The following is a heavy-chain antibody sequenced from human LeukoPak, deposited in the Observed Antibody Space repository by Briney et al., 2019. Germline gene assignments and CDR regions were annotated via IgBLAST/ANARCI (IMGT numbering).Heavy chain of an antibody. CDR2: IHYTGST. CDR1: GGSISSISSNN. J-gene: IGHJ5*02. CDR3: ARLPIGYPNWFDT. V-gene: IGHV4-39*01. D-gene: IGHD5-18*01. Sequence: SETLSLTCAVPGGSISSISSNNWAWIRQPPGKGLELIAAIHYTGSTYYNPSFISRVTISVDTSKNQFSLKLNSLTATDTAVYYCARLPIGYPNWFDTWGQGILVTVSS.